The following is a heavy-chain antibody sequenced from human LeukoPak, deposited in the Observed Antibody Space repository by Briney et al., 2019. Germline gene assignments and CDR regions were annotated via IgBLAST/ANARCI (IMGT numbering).Heavy chain of an antibody. CDR1: GFTLSSCA. V-gene: IGHV3-23*01. D-gene: IGHD5-12*01. CDR2: ISGSGGST. Sequence: GGSLRLSCAASGFTLSSCAMRGVRQARGRGRECVSAISGSGGSTDYADPVKGRFTISRDNSKNTLYLKMNSLRAEDTAVYYCATPPDIVATTGGSFDYWGQGTLVTVSS. CDR3: ATPPDIVATTGGSFDY. J-gene: IGHJ4*02.